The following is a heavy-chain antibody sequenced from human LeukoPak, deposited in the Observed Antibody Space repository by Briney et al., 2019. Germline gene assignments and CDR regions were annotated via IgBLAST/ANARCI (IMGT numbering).Heavy chain of an antibody. CDR3: ARNQRGLKRDY. Sequence: GGSLRLSCAASGFTFSSYEMNWVRQAPGKGLEWVSYISSSGSTVYYADSVKGRFTISRDNAKNSLYLQMNSLRAEDTAVYYCARNQRGLKRDYWGQGTLVTVSS. CDR2: ISSSGSTV. CDR1: GFTFSSYE. V-gene: IGHV3-48*03. J-gene: IGHJ4*02.